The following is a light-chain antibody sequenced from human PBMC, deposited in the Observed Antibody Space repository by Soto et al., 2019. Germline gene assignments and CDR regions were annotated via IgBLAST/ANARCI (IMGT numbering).Light chain of an antibody. Sequence: VMTKSPATLSVSPWERASLSCRAAQSISTLLAWYQHKPGQAPRLLIYGASSRATGIPDRFSGSGSGTDFTLTSSRLEPEDFAVYYCQQYQISRTFGQGTKGDIK. CDR1: QSISTL. CDR3: QQYQISRT. CDR2: GAS. J-gene: IGKJ1*01. V-gene: IGKV3D-15*01.